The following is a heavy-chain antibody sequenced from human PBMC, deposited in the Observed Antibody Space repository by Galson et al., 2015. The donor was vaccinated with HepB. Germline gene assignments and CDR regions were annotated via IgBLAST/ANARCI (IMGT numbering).Heavy chain of an antibody. CDR3: ARHVGESGSYGMDV. J-gene: IGHJ6*02. V-gene: IGHV4-39*01. CDR2: IYYTGTT. Sequence: ETLSLTCAVFGGSTGSNTYYWSWIRQPPGRGLEWIGSIYYTGTTYYNPSLKSRVTISLDTSKNHFSLKLRSVTAADTAVYYCARHVGESGSYGMDVWGQGTTVSVSS. CDR1: GGSTGSNTYY. D-gene: IGHD2-15*01.